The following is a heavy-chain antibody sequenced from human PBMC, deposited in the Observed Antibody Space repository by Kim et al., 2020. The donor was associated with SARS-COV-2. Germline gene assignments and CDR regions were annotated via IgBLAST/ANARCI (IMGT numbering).Heavy chain of an antibody. J-gene: IGHJ6*03. Sequence: GGSLRLSCAASGFTFSSYAMHWVRQAPGKGLEYVSAISSNGGSTYYANSVQGRFTISRDNSKNTLYLQMGSLRAEDMAVYYCARAGVDFWSGYYNYYYYYMDVWGKGTTVTVSS. CDR1: GFTFSSYA. D-gene: IGHD3-3*01. CDR3: ARAGVDFWSGYYNYYYYYMDV. CDR2: ISSNGGST. V-gene: IGHV3-64*01.